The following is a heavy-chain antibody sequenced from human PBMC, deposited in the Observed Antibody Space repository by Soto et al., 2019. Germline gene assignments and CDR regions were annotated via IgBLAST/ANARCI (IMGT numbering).Heavy chain of an antibody. Sequence: PSETLSLTCTVSGGSISGGGYYWSWVRQHPGKGLEWIGYIYYSGSTYYNPSLKSRVTISVDTSRNQFSLKLSSVTAADTAVYYCASNPSHLYEGMRYYGMDVWGQGTTVTVSS. CDR2: IYYSGST. CDR3: ASNPSHLYEGMRYYGMDV. CDR1: GGSISGGGYY. D-gene: IGHD2-8*01. V-gene: IGHV4-31*03. J-gene: IGHJ6*02.